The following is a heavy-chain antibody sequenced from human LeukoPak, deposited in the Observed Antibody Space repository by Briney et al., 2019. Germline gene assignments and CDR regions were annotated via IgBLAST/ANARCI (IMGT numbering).Heavy chain of an antibody. Sequence: GASVKVSCKASGYTFTGYYMHWVRQAPGQGLEWMGWINPNSGGTNYAQKFQGRVTMTRDTSISTAYMELSRLRSDDTAVYYCARESVVGATTVPSRHFDYWGQGTPVTVSS. CDR3: ARESVVGATTVPSRHFDY. V-gene: IGHV1-2*02. D-gene: IGHD1-26*01. CDR2: INPNSGGT. CDR1: GYTFTGYY. J-gene: IGHJ4*02.